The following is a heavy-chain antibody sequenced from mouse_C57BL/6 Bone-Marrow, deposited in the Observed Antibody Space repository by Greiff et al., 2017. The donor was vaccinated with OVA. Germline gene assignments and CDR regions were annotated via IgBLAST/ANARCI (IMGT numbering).Heavy chain of an antibody. Sequence: DVMLVESGGGLVQPKGSLKLSCAASGFSFNTYAMNWVRQAPGKGLEWVARIRSKSNNYATYYADSVKDRFTISRDDSESMLYLQMNNLKTEDTAMYYCVRQGIYYYGSSYFDYWGQGTTLTVSS. V-gene: IGHV10-1*01. J-gene: IGHJ2*01. CDR3: VRQGIYYYGSSYFDY. CDR2: IRSKSNNYAT. D-gene: IGHD1-1*01. CDR1: GFSFNTYA.